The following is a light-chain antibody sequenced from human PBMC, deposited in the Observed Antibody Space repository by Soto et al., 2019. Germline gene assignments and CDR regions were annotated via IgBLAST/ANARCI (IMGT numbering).Light chain of an antibody. CDR3: DQYNHGPLT. CDR2: GAS. V-gene: IGKV3-15*01. J-gene: IGKJ4*01. CDR1: QSVSSN. Sequence: EIVMTQSPATLSVSPGERATLSCRASQSVSSNLAWYQQKPGQAPRLLIYGASTRATGIPARFSGSGSGTQLTLTISSAQAEDFAVCCCDQYNHGPLTCRGGTKV.